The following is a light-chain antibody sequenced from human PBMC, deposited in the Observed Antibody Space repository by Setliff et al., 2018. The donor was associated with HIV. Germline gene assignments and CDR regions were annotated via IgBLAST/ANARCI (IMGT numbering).Light chain of an antibody. J-gene: IGLJ1*01. CDR2: DVS. CDR3: LSYTSSTPLYV. CDR1: SSDVGGYSF. Sequence: QSALTQPASVSGSPGQSITISCTGTSSDVGGYSFVSWYQQHPGKAPKLMIYDVSYRPSGVSDRFSGSKSGNTASLTISGLQADDEADYYCLSYTSSTPLYVFATGTKVTVL. V-gene: IGLV2-14*03.